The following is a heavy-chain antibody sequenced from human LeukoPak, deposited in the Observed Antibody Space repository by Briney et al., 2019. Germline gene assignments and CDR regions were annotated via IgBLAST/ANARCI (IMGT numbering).Heavy chain of an antibody. D-gene: IGHD6-19*01. CDR1: GFTFSGYE. CDR3: AKSSFSGLYLLGDAFDI. J-gene: IGHJ3*02. CDR2: IKHDGSET. Sequence: PGGSLRLSCVDSGFTFSGYEMNWVRQAPGKGLEWVANIKHDGSETNYVDSVKGRFTISRDNSTNTLYLQMNSLRAENTAVYYCAKSSFSGLYLLGDAFDIWGQRTMVTVSS. V-gene: IGHV3-7*02.